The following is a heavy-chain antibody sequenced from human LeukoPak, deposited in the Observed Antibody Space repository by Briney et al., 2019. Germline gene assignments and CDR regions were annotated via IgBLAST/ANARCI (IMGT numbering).Heavy chain of an antibody. CDR3: TRDLNRCSGDNCYSNAFYI. Sequence: PGGSLRLSCAASGFTFSSHAMSWVRQAPGKGLEWVSGISGSGGNTYYADSVKGRFTISRDNSKNTLYLQMNSLRAEDMAVYYCTRDLNRCSGDNCYSNAFYIWGQGTMVTVSS. D-gene: IGHD2-15*01. CDR2: ISGSGGNT. V-gene: IGHV3-23*01. J-gene: IGHJ3*02. CDR1: GFTFSSHA.